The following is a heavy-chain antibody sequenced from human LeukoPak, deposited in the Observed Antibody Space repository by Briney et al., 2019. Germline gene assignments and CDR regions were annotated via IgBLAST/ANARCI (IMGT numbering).Heavy chain of an antibody. V-gene: IGHV3-33*01. CDR1: GFTFSRNG. CDR2: IYYDGGNK. Sequence: PGVSLRRSCAASGFTFSRNGMHWVRQAPGKGLEWVALIYYDGGNKYYVDSVKGRFTISRDNSKNMLYLQMNSLRAEDTAVYYCARDLLYSGSYSWYFDLWGRGIPVTVSS. J-gene: IGHJ2*01. D-gene: IGHD1-26*01. CDR3: ARDLLYSGSYSWYFDL.